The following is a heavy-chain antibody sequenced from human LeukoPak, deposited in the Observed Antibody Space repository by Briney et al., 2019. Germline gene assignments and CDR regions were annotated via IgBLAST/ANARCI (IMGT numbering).Heavy chain of an antibody. CDR2: ISSSSGYI. V-gene: IGHV3-21*01. CDR3: ARVLGNYYDGSGPSLY. CDR1: GFTFGTYS. Sequence: GGSLRLSCAASGFTFGTYSMNWVRQAPGKGLEWVSSISSSSGYIYYADSVKGRFTISRDNAKNSLYLQMNSLRGEDTAVYYYARVLGNYYDGSGPSLYWGQGTLVTVSS. D-gene: IGHD3-22*01. J-gene: IGHJ4*02.